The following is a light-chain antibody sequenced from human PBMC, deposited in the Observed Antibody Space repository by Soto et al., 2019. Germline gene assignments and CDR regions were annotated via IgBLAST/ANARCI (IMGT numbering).Light chain of an antibody. CDR1: QSISTY. J-gene: IGKJ2*01. CDR3: QQTYSTPYT. Sequence: DIQMTQSPSSLSASVGDRVTITCRASQSISTYLNWYQHKPGKAPKLLMYAASSLQSAVPSRFSGSGSGTDFTLTISSMQPEDCATYYCQQTYSTPYTFGQGTKLEIK. V-gene: IGKV1-39*01. CDR2: AAS.